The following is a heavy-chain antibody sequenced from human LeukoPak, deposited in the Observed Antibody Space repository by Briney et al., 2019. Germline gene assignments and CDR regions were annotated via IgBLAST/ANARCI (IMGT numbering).Heavy chain of an antibody. CDR2: INWNGGST. J-gene: IGHJ4*02. V-gene: IGHV3-20*04. D-gene: IGHD3-22*01. Sequence: PGGSLGLSCAASGFTFDDYGMSWVRQAPGKGLEWVSGINWNGGSTGYADSVKGRFTISRDNAKNSLYLQMNSLRAEDTALYYCARVGYYDSSGYPFDYWGQGTLVTVSS. CDR3: ARVGYYDSSGYPFDY. CDR1: GFTFDDYG.